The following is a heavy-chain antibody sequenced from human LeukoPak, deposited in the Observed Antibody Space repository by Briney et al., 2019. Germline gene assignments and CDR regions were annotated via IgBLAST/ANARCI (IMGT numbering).Heavy chain of an antibody. J-gene: IGHJ4*02. CDR1: GFTFSSHW. V-gene: IGHV3-74*01. D-gene: IGHD6-13*01. Sequence: KSGGSLRLSCATSGFTFSSHWMHWVRQAPGGGLVWVSHINIDGSSTTYGDPAKGRFTVSRDSAALFLQMNSLRVDDTAIYYCARGTATTAGIDYWGLGTLVTVSS. CDR3: ARGTATTAGIDY. CDR2: INIDGSST.